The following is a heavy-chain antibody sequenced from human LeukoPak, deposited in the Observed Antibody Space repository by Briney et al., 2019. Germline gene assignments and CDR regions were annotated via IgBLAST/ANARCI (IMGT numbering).Heavy chain of an antibody. Sequence: GGSLRLSCAASGFTLSTYWMTWVRQAPGKGLEWAANIKQDGSEKYYVDSVKGRFTISRDNAKKLLYLQMNSLRVEDTAVYYCARDRGSSGRLGRFDNWGQGTLVTVSS. V-gene: IGHV3-7*01. CDR2: IKQDGSEK. D-gene: IGHD6-19*01. CDR3: ARDRGSSGRLGRFDN. J-gene: IGHJ4*02. CDR1: GFTLSTYW.